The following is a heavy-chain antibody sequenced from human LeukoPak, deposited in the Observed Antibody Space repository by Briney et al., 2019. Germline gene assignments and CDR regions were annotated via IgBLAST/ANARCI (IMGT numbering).Heavy chain of an antibody. Sequence: PSETLSLTCTVSGGSIIRTSNYWGWIRQPPGQGLEWIVSIYYGGNTYYNPTLKSRVAISVDTSKNQFSLKLSSVTASDTAVYYCASTSGTNYFYGYWGQGTLVTVSS. CDR3: ASTSGTNYFYGY. D-gene: IGHD1-26*01. J-gene: IGHJ4*02. CDR2: IYYGGNT. CDR1: GGSIIRTSNY. V-gene: IGHV4-39*01.